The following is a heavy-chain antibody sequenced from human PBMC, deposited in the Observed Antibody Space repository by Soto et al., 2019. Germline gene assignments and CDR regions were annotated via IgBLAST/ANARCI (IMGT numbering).Heavy chain of an antibody. D-gene: IGHD5-18*01. CDR2: INAGNGNT. CDR1: GYTFTSYV. V-gene: IGHV1-3*01. CDR3: ARDPGYSYGYN. Sequence: ASVKVSCKASGYTFTSYVMHWVHQAPGQRLEWMGWINAGNGNTKYSQKFQGRVTITRDTSASTAYMELSSLRSEDTAVYYCARDPGYSYGYNWGQGTLVTVSS. J-gene: IGHJ4*02.